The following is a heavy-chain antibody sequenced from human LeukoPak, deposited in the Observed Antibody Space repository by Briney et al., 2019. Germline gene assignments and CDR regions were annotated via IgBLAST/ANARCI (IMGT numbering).Heavy chain of an antibody. V-gene: IGHV3-23*01. CDR2: ISDSGGTT. CDR1: GSTFSNYA. Sequence: PGGSLRLSCAASGSTFSNYAMTWVRHAPGEGLEWVSAISDSGGTTYYADSVKGRFTISRDNSKNTLYLQMNSLRAGDTAIFYCAKLTRGYCSSTACPNWLDPWGQGTLVTVSS. D-gene: IGHD2-2*01. J-gene: IGHJ5*02. CDR3: AKLTRGYCSSTACPNWLDP.